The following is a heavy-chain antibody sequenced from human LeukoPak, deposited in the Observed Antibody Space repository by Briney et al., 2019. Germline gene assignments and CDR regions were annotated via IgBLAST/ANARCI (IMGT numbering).Heavy chain of an antibody. CDR2: IQRDGSSQ. D-gene: IGHD1-14*01. CDR3: ARDDIITYAFDL. CDR1: GFAFSSYW. V-gene: IGHV3-7*01. Sequence: GGSLRLSCSASGFAFSSYWMSWVRQAPGKGLEWLAYIQRDGSSQHYVDSVRGRFANSRDNAKSSLYLQMNSLRPEDTAVYFCARDDIITYAFDLWGQGTKVTVSP. J-gene: IGHJ3*01.